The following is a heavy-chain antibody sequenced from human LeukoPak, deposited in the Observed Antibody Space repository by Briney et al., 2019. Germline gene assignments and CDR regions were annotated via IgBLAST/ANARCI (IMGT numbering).Heavy chain of an antibody. D-gene: IGHD3/OR15-3a*01. CDR3: ARAFLDYPFDY. CDR2: IYYSGST. Sequence: SETLSLTCTVSGGSISSYYWSWIRQPPGKGLEWIGYIYYSGSTNYNPSLKSRVTISVDTSKNQFSLKLSSVTAADTAVYYCARAFLDYPFDYWGQGTLVTVSS. CDR1: GGSISSYY. J-gene: IGHJ4*01. V-gene: IGHV4-59*08.